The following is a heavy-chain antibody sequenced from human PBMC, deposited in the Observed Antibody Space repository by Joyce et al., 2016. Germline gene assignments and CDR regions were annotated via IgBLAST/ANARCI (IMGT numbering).Heavy chain of an antibody. V-gene: IGHV3-53*01. Sequence: EVQLVESGGGLIQPGGSLRLSCAVSGFTVSSNYMNWVRQPPGKGLDWVSVIYSGGTTYYADSVKGRFTISKDNSHNTVFLQMDGLRAEDTAVYYCARLVAGKGSRFLDYWGQGTLVTVSS. CDR3: ARLVAGKGSRFLDY. J-gene: IGHJ4*02. CDR1: GFTVSSNY. D-gene: IGHD6-19*01. CDR2: IYSGGTT.